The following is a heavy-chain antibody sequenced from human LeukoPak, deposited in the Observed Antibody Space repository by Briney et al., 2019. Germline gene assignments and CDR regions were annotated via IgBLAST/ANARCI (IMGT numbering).Heavy chain of an antibody. V-gene: IGHV4-39*07. CDR2: VYYSGST. J-gene: IGHJ5*02. D-gene: IGHD3-9*01. CDR3: ARGSPQNTGYSPSWLDP. Sequence: SDTLSLTCTVSRGSITSGGYYWAWIRQPPGKGLEWIGSVYYSGSTYYNPSLNSRVTISLDTSKNQLSLKLNSVTAADTAMYYCARGSPQNTGYSPSWLDPWGQGTLVTVSS. CDR1: RGSITSGGYY.